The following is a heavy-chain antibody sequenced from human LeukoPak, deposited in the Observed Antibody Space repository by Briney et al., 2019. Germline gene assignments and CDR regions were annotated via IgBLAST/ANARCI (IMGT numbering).Heavy chain of an antibody. D-gene: IGHD2-21*02. CDR3: AREVTTYFDY. J-gene: IGHJ4*02. Sequence: SETLSLTCSVSGTSITTDYYWGWIRQPPGKGLEWIASIHHSGRTTDNSSLKSRVTISIDTSRSQLSLKLNSVTAADTAVYYCAREVTTYFDYWGQGTLVTVSS. V-gene: IGHV4-38-2*02. CDR2: IHHSGRT. CDR1: GTSITTDYY.